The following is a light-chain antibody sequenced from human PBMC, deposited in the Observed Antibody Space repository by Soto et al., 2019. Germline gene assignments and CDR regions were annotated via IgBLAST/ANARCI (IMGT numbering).Light chain of an antibody. V-gene: IGLV2-14*01. CDR1: SSDVGAYNY. J-gene: IGLJ2*01. CDR2: EVS. Sequence: QAVVTQPASVSGSPGQSITISCTGTSSDVGAYNYVSWYQQYPGKAPKLIIYEVSNRPSGVSNHFSASKSGNTASLTISGLQAEDEADYYCSSYTSTNTVIFGGGTKLTVL. CDR3: SSYTSTNTVI.